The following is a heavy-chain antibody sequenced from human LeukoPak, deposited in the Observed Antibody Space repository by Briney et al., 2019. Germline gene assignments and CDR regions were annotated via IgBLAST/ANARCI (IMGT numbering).Heavy chain of an antibody. CDR2: IHPGDSGT. J-gene: IGHJ4*02. D-gene: IGHD5-18*01. Sequence: GESLKISCNGSGYXFTNYWICWVRQMPGKGLEWMGIIHPGDSGTRYSPSFQGQVTMSVDESITTAYLQWNSLRASDSAIYYCARGGSYRYGSSDYWGQGTLVTVSS. V-gene: IGHV5-51*01. CDR1: GYXFTNYW. CDR3: ARGGSYRYGSSDY.